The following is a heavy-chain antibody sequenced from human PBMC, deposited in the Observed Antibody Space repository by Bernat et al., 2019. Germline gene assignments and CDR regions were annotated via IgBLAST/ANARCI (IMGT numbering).Heavy chain of an antibody. CDR1: GFTFNNYG. J-gene: IGHJ4*02. V-gene: IGHV3-33*01. CDR2: IWYDGNNK. Sequence: QVQLVESGGGVVQPGRSLRLSCAVSGFTFNNYGMHWVRQVPGKGLEWVAVIWYDGNNKYYADSVKGRFTISRDNSKNTLYLQMNSLRAEDTAVYYCARLGSSWSFDYWGQGTLVTVSS. CDR3: ARLGSSWSFDY. D-gene: IGHD6-13*01.